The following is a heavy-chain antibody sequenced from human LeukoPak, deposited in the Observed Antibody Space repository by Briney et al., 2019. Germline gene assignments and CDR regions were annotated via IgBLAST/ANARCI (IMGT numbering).Heavy chain of an antibody. J-gene: IGHJ4*02. D-gene: IGHD3-16*01. V-gene: IGHV3-43*01. Sequence: PGGSLRLSCAASGFTFDDYTMHWVRQAPGKGLEWVSLISWDGGTRYYADSVKGRFTISRDNSKNSLYLQMNSLRTEDTALYYCAKEGEGMAAFDYWGQGTLVTVSS. CDR1: GFTFDDYT. CDR2: ISWDGGTR. CDR3: AKEGEGMAAFDY.